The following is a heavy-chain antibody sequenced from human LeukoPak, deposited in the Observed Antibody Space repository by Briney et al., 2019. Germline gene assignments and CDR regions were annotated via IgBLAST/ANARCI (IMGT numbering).Heavy chain of an antibody. J-gene: IGHJ6*02. V-gene: IGHV4-59*01. Sequence: SETLSLTCTVSGGSISSYYWSWIRQPPGKGLEWIGYIYYSGSTNYNPSLKSRVTISVDTSKNQFSLKLSSVTAADTAVYYCARVGVEMATIHYYYGMDVWGQGTTVTVSS. D-gene: IGHD5-24*01. CDR1: GGSISSYY. CDR2: IYYSGST. CDR3: ARVGVEMATIHYYYGMDV.